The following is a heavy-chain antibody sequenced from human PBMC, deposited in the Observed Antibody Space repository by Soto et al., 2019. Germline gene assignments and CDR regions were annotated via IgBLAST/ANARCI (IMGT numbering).Heavy chain of an antibody. J-gene: IGHJ6*02. D-gene: IGHD2-2*01. Sequence: QVQLVESGGGVVQPGRSLRLSCAASGFTFSSYGMHWVRQAPGKGLEWVAVISYDGNNKNYADSVKGRFTISRDNSKNTLFLQMNSLRAEDTAVYYCAKAQGFCSSTSCREAYYYYGMDVWGQGTTVTVSS. CDR3: AKAQGFCSSTSCREAYYYYGMDV. CDR2: ISYDGNNK. V-gene: IGHV3-30*18. CDR1: GFTFSSYG.